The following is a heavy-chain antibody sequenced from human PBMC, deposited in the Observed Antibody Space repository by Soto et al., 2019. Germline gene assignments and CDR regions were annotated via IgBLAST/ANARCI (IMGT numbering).Heavy chain of an antibody. CDR1: GGSISSYH. CDR3: ARDRFWGTYYYDSSGYSHTSAFDI. D-gene: IGHD3-22*01. CDR2: IYYSGST. V-gene: IGHV4-59*01. J-gene: IGHJ3*02. Sequence: SETLSLTCTVSGGSISSYHWSWIRQPPGKGLEWIGYIYYSGSTNYNPFLKSRVTISVDTSKNQFSLKLSSVTAADTAVYYCARDRFWGTYYYDSSGYSHTSAFDIWGQGTMVTVSS.